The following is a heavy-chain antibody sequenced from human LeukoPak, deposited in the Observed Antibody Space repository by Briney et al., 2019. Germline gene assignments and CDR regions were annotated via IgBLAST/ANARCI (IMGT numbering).Heavy chain of an antibody. D-gene: IGHD2-8*01. CDR3: ARDLQEVYAIQGVGWFDP. CDR2: IYYSGST. V-gene: IGHV4-39*07. J-gene: IGHJ5*02. CDR1: GGSISSSSYY. Sequence: SETLSLTCTVSGGSISSSSYYWGWIRQPPGKGLEWIGSIYYSGSTYYNPSLKSRVTISVDTSKNQFSLKLSSVTAADTAVYYCARDLQEVYAIQGVGWFDPWGQGTLVTVSS.